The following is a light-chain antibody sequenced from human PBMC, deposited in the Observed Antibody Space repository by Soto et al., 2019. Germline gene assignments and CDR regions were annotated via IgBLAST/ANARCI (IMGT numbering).Light chain of an antibody. Sequence: QSVLTQPASVSGSPGQSITISCTEASGDVGSYNLVSWYQQVPGKAPKLLIYEGFKRPSGVSKRFSCSRTGNTASLTISGLQAEDEADYYCCSYPHTGALYVYGGGTKVTVL. CDR2: EGF. V-gene: IGLV2-23*01. CDR1: SGDVGSYNL. J-gene: IGLJ1*01. CDR3: CSYPHTGALYV.